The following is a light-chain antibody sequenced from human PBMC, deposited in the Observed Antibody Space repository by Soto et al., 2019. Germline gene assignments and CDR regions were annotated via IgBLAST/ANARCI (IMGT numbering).Light chain of an antibody. CDR1: QSISSSY. Sequence: EIVLTKSPVTLSLSPGERATLSCRASQSISSSYFAWYQQKPGQAPRPLIFGASSRASGIPGRFSGSGSGTDFTLTISRLEPEDFAVYYCQHYGTSATWTFGQGTKVEIK. V-gene: IGKV3-20*01. CDR2: GAS. J-gene: IGKJ1*01. CDR3: QHYGTSATWT.